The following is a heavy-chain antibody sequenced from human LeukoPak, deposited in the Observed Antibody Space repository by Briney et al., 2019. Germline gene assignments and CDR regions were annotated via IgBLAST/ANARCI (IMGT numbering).Heavy chain of an antibody. J-gene: IGHJ4*02. D-gene: IGHD3-10*01. CDR2: INSDESRT. Sequence: GGSLRLSCAASGFTFNTLWMHWVRQVPGKGLVWVSRINSDESRTNYADSVKGRFTISRDNAKNTLYLHMNSLRAEDTAVYYCTANYNYWGQGTLVTVSS. V-gene: IGHV3-74*01. CDR3: TANYNY. CDR1: GFTFNTLW.